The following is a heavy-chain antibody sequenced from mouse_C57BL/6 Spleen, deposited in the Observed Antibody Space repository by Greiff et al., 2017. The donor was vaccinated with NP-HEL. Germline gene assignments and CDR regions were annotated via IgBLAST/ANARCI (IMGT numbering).Heavy chain of an antibody. Sequence: QVHVKQPGAELVKPGASVKMSCKASGYTFTSYWITWVKQRPGQGLEWIGDIYPGSGSTNYNEKFKSKATLTVDTSSSTAYMQLSSLTSEDSAVYYCARRERGYYYAMDYWGQGTSVTVSS. V-gene: IGHV1-55*01. J-gene: IGHJ4*01. CDR3: ARRERGYYYAMDY. CDR2: IYPGSGST. CDR1: GYTFTSYW.